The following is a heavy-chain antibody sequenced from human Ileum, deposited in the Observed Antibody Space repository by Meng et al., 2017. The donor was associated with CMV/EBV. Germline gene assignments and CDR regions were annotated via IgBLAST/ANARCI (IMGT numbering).Heavy chain of an antibody. CDR1: GISFNDYS. J-gene: IGHJ2*01. CDR2: ISGASSYI. CDR3: ARGAIFGPGYFDL. V-gene: IGHV3-11*06. D-gene: IGHD3-3*01. Sequence: GGDWVKLGGCLVFSFVASGISFNDYSMNWIRQGPGKGLEWLSYISGASSYIKEADSVRGRFTISRDNAKNSVFLEMNSLRDEDTAVYFCARGAIFGPGYFDLWGRGTLVTVSS.